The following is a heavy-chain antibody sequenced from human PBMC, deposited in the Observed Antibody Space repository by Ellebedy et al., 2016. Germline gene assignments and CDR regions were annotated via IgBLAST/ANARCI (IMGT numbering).Heavy chain of an antibody. J-gene: IGHJ6*02. CDR2: ISPSSGSTI. CDR3: VREGGGYGMDV. D-gene: IGHD3-10*01. V-gene: IGHV3-48*01. CDR1: GFTFTSYS. Sequence: GESLKISXIVSGFTFTSYSMKWVRQPPGKGLEWVSYISPSSGSTIYYADSVKGRFTISRDNAKNSVYLQMNSLRAEDTALYYCVREGGGYGMDVWGQGTTVTVSS.